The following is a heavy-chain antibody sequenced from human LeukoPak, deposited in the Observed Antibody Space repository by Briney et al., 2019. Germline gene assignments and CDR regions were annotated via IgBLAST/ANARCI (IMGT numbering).Heavy chain of an antibody. V-gene: IGHV3-23*01. Sequence: GGSLRLSCAASGFTFSSSAMGSVRQAPGKGLEWVSAISGSGGSTSYADSVKGRFTISRDNSKNTLYLQMNSLRAEATAVYYCAKDTLDYGPHFDYWGQGTLVTVSS. J-gene: IGHJ4*02. D-gene: IGHD4/OR15-4a*01. CDR1: GFTFSSSA. CDR2: ISGSGGST. CDR3: AKDTLDYGPHFDY.